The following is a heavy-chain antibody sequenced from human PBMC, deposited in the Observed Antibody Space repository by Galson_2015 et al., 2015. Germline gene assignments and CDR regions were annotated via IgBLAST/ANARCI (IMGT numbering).Heavy chain of an antibody. V-gene: IGHV3-30*18. CDR1: GFTLSNYG. CDR2: LSYDGSNK. Sequence: SLRLSCAASGFTLSNYGMHWVRQAPGKGLEWVAVLSYDGSNKYYADSVKGRFTISRDNSKNTLYLQMNSLRPEDTAVYYCAKDLTRYCSGGSCDNFDYWGQGTLVTVSS. CDR3: AKDLTRYCSGGSCDNFDY. J-gene: IGHJ4*02. D-gene: IGHD2-15*01.